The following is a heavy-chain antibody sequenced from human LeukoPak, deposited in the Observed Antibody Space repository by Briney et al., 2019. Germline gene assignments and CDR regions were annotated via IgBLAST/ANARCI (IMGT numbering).Heavy chain of an antibody. Sequence: GGTLRLSCAASGFTFSSYGMSWVRQAPGKGLEWVSGISNSGGSTYYADSVRGRFTISRDNSKNTLYLPMNSLRAEDTALYYCAKDRNSGNYYQTGDFHYWGQGTLVTVSS. J-gene: IGHJ4*02. CDR1: GFTFSSYG. V-gene: IGHV3-23*01. D-gene: IGHD1-26*01. CDR2: ISNSGGST. CDR3: AKDRNSGNYYQTGDFHY.